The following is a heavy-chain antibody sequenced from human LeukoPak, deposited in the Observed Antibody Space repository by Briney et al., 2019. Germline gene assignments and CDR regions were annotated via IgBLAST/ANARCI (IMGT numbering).Heavy chain of an antibody. J-gene: IGHJ4*02. CDR1: GFTFRRYG. Sequence: PGGSLRLSCAASGFTFRRYGMTWVRQAPGKGLEWVSAISGSGGRIYYGASVKGRFTISRDNSKNTLNLQMNSLRAEDTAVYYCATSKYSGSYWGQGTLVTVSS. CDR3: ATSKYSGSY. D-gene: IGHD1-26*01. CDR2: ISGSGGRI. V-gene: IGHV3-23*01.